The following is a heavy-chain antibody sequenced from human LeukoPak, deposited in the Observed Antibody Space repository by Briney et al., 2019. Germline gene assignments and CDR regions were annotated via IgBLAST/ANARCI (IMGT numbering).Heavy chain of an antibody. D-gene: IGHD1-26*01. V-gene: IGHV4-4*02. CDR2: VHLNGAT. Sequence: SGTLSLTCAVSGGSILSTNWWSWVRQPPGKGLEWIGEVHLNGATNYNPSVEGRVTTSIDKSKNHLSLEVISVTAADTAMYYCTRESGAFSPFGFWGQGTLVTVSS. CDR3: TRESGAFSPFGF. J-gene: IGHJ4*02. CDR1: GGSILSTNW.